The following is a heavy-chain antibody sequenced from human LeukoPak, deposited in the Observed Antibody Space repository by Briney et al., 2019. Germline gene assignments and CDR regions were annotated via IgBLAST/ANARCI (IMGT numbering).Heavy chain of an antibody. D-gene: IGHD3-22*01. J-gene: IGHJ4*02. Sequence: PGGSLRLSCAATGCTFDDYALHWVRQTPGKGLEGVSLIIADGTSTYYAHSLQGRVTIPSDNHKNFLYLAMNNLRTEDSTCYYCARSRDDSSGYYYVLDQPFDHWGQGALVTVSS. CDR1: GCTFDDYA. CDR3: ARSRDDSSGYYYVLDQPFDH. CDR2: IIADGTST. V-gene: IGHV3-43*02.